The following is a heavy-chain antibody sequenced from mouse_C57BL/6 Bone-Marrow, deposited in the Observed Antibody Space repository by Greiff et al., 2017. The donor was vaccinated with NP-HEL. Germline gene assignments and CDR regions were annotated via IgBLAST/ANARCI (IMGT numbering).Heavy chain of an antibody. D-gene: IGHD2-4*01. Sequence: QVQLKQSGAELARPGASVKLSCKASGYTFTSYGISWVKQRTGQGLEWIGEIYPRSGNTYYNEKFKGKATLTADKSSSTAYMELRSLTSEDSAVYFCARRCEYDEWGQGTTLTVSS. CDR2: IYPRSGNT. CDR3: ARRCEYDE. CDR1: GYTFTSYG. J-gene: IGHJ2*01. V-gene: IGHV1-81*01.